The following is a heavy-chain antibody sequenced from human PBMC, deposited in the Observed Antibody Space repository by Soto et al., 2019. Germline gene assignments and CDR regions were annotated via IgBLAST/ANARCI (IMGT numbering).Heavy chain of an antibody. V-gene: IGHV4-39*01. J-gene: IGHJ4*02. CDR3: ARQGDGYNPFDY. D-gene: IGHD5-12*01. Sequence: LSLTCTVSGGSISSSSYYWGWIRQPPGKGLEWIGSIYYSGSTYYNPSLKSRVTISVDTSKNQFSLKLSSVTAADTAVYYCARQGDGYNPFDYWGQGTLVTVSS. CDR2: IYYSGST. CDR1: GGSISSSSYY.